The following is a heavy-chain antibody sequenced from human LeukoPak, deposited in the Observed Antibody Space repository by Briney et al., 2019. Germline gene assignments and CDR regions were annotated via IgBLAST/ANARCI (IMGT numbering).Heavy chain of an antibody. CDR1: GYTFSSYA. D-gene: IGHD2-2*01. J-gene: IGHJ4*02. Sequence: GASVKVSCKASGYTFSSYAISWVRQAPGQGLEWMGWINTYNGKTKYVEKFQGRVTMTTDTSTSTAYMELRSLRSDDTAVYYCARDGDYATTKFDYWGQGTLVTVSS. V-gene: IGHV1-18*01. CDR3: ARDGDYATTKFDY. CDR2: INTYNGKT.